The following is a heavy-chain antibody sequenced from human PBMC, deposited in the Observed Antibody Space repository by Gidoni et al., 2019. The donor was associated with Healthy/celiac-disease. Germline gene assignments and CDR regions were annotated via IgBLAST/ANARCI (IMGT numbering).Heavy chain of an antibody. CDR1: GFTFSSYG. D-gene: IGHD4-17*01. CDR2: IWYDGSNK. Sequence: QVQLVESGGGVVQPGRSLRLSCAASGFTFSSYGMHWVRQAPGKGLEWVAVIWYDGSNKYYADSVKGRFTISRDNSKNTLYLQMNSLRAEDTAVYYCARGYATVVTPGYFDYWGQGTLVTVSS. CDR3: ARGYATVVTPGYFDY. V-gene: IGHV3-33*01. J-gene: IGHJ4*02.